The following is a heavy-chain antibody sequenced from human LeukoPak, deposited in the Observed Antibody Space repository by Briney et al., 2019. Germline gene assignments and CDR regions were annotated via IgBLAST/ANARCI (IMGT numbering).Heavy chain of an antibody. Sequence: PGGSLRLSCAASGFTISSNYMSWVRQAPGKGLEWVSVIYSGGSTYYADSVKGRFTISRDNSKNTLYLQMNSLRAEDTAVYYCARSLVGASNYWGQGTLVTVSS. J-gene: IGHJ4*02. CDR1: GFTISSNY. D-gene: IGHD1-26*01. CDR3: ARSLVGASNY. V-gene: IGHV3-66*02. CDR2: IYSGGST.